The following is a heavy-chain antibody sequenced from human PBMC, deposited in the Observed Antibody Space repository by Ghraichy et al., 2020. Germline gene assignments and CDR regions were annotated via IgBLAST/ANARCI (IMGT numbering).Heavy chain of an antibody. CDR2: ISSSSSYI. Sequence: GGSLRLSCAASGFTFSSYSMNWVRQAPGKGLEWVSSISSSSSYIYYADSVKGRFTISRDNAKNSLYLQMNSLRAEDTAVYYCARQSYDYGDYVRLDYWGQGPLVTVSS. J-gene: IGHJ4*02. V-gene: IGHV3-21*01. CDR1: GFTFSSYS. CDR3: ARQSYDYGDYVRLDY. D-gene: IGHD4-17*01.